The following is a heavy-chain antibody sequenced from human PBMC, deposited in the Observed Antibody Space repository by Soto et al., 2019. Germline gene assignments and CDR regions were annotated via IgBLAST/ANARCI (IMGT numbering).Heavy chain of an antibody. V-gene: IGHV4-61*01. D-gene: IGHD2-2*01. CDR3: ARDSSSRGLVNYFDY. J-gene: IGHJ4*02. Sequence: PETLSLTCTVFGGSVSSGSYYWSWIRQPPGKGLECIGYIYYSGSTNYNPSLKSRVTITVDTSKNQFSLKLSSVTAADTAVYYCARDSSSRGLVNYFDYWGQGTLVTVSS. CDR2: IYYSGST. CDR1: GGSVSSGSYY.